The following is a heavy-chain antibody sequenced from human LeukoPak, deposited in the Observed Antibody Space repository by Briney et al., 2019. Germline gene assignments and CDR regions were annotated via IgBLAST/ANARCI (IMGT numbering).Heavy chain of an antibody. CDR1: GGSISSDHYY. D-gene: IGHD4-17*01. J-gene: IGHJ6*02. CDR2: IYYSGST. CDR3: AREATVTTAYYGMDV. Sequence: SETLSLTCTVSGGSISSDHYYWSWIRQPPGKGLEWIGYIYYSGSTYYNSSLKSRVTISVDTSKNQFSLKLSSVTAADTAVYYCAREATVTTAYYGMDVWGQGTTVTVSS. V-gene: IGHV4-30-4*01.